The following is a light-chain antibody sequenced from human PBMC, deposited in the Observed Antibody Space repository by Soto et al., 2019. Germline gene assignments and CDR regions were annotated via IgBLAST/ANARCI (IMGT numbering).Light chain of an antibody. CDR1: SSDVSGYNY. Sequence: QSALTQPASVSGSPRQSITISCTGTSSDVSGYNYVSWYQHHPGKAPKLMIHEVSDRPSGISNRFSGSKSGNTASLTISGLQAEDEADYYCSSYRSDTTYVFGTGTKVTVL. CDR2: EVS. CDR3: SSYRSDTTYV. V-gene: IGLV2-14*01. J-gene: IGLJ1*01.